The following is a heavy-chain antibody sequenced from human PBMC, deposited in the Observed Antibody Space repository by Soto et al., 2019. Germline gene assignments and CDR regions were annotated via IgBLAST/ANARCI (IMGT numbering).Heavy chain of an antibody. CDR1: GFTFNSYG. CDR2: ISNDGGKQ. V-gene: IGHV3-30*03. CDR3: ADPGSTELDV. D-gene: IGHD3-10*01. J-gene: IGHJ6*02. Sequence: LRLSCAASGFTFNSYGMHLVHQAPGKGLEWVAVISNDGGKQYYAASVKSRFTISRDNSKNLLYLQMNKLRAEDTAVYYCADPGSTELDVCGQGTTVTVS.